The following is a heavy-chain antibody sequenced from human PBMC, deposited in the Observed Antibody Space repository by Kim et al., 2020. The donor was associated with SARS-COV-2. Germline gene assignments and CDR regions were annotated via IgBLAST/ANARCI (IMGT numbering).Heavy chain of an antibody. J-gene: IGHJ6*02. V-gene: IGHV3-33*01. CDR3: ARGFEVYSGSRWIVERVKSYFYGMDV. CDR1: GFTFRNFG. CDR2: IWNDGSKE. D-gene: IGHD2-15*01. Sequence: GGSLRLSCAASGFTFRNFGMHWVRQAPGKGLEWVAVIWNDGSKELYADSVKGRFTISRDNSESTVYLQMNSLGAEDTAVYFCARGFEVYSGSRWIVERVKSYFYGMDVWGQGTTVSVSS.